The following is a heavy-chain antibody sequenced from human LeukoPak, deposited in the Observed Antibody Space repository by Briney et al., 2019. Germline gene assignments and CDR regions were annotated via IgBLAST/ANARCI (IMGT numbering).Heavy chain of an antibody. D-gene: IGHD3-22*01. CDR3: ARAPHDSSGYYYVSFDY. CDR1: GYTFTSYY. V-gene: IGHV1-46*01. Sequence: ASVKASCKASGYTFTSYYMHWVRQAPGQGLEWMGIINPSGGSTSYAQKSQGRVTMTRDTSTSTVYMELSSLRSEDTAVYYCARAPHDSSGYYYVSFDYWGQGTLVTVSS. CDR2: INPSGGST. J-gene: IGHJ4*02.